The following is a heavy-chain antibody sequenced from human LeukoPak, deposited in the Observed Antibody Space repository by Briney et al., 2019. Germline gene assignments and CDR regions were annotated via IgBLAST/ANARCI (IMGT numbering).Heavy chain of an antibody. D-gene: IGHD3-3*01. CDR3: ARRGVLRFLGYYMDV. V-gene: IGHV4-59*01. CDR2: FYYSGST. Sequence: SETLSLTCTVSGGSISSYYWSWIRQPPGKGLEWIGYFYYSGSTNYNPSLKSRVSISVDTSKNQFSLKLSSVTTADTAVYYCARRGVLRFLGYYMDVWGKGTTVTVSS. CDR1: GGSISSYY. J-gene: IGHJ6*03.